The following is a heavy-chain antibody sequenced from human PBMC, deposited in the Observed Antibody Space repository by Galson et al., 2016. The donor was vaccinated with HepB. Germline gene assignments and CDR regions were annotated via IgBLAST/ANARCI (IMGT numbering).Heavy chain of an antibody. CDR2: ISSSDGRT. V-gene: IGHV3-23*01. D-gene: IGHD3-22*01. CDR1: GFTFNTYA. CDR3: ASHSDHSSGYYYGMDV. Sequence: SLRLSCAASGFTFNTYAMTWVRQAPGKGLEWVSSISSSDGRTWYADSVKGRFTISRDNSKNTLYLQMNSLRAEDTAVYYCASHSDHSSGYYYGMDVWGQGTTVTVSS. J-gene: IGHJ6*02.